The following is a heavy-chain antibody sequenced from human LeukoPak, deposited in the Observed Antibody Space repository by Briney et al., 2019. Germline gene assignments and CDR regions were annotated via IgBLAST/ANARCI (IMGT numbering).Heavy chain of an antibody. J-gene: IGHJ4*02. D-gene: IGHD3-10*01. CDR3: ARDRAYYFDY. V-gene: IGHV4-59*01. CDR1: GGSISSYY. Sequence: SETLSLTCTVSGGSISSYYWSWIRQPPGKGLEWIGYIYYSGSTNYNPSLKSRVTISVDTSENQSSLKLSSVTAADTAVYYCARDRAYYFDYWGQGTLVTVSS. CDR2: IYYSGST.